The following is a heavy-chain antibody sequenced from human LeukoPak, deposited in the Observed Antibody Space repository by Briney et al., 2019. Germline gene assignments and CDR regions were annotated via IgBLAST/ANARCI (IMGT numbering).Heavy chain of an antibody. J-gene: IGHJ4*02. Sequence: NPGGSLRLSCAASGFTFSSYAMHWVRQAPGKGLEWVSSISSSSSYIYYADSVKGRFTISRDNAKNSLYLQMNSLRAEDTAVYYCARDLNIAVAGEFDYWGQGTLVTVSS. D-gene: IGHD6-19*01. CDR3: ARDLNIAVAGEFDY. CDR1: GFTFSSYA. V-gene: IGHV3-21*01. CDR2: ISSSSSYI.